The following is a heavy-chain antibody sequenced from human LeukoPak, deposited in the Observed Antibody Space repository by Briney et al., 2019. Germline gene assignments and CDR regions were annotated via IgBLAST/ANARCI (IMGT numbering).Heavy chain of an antibody. J-gene: IGHJ6*02. D-gene: IGHD1-7*01. V-gene: IGHV4-59*01. Sequence: RTSETLSLTCTVSGGSISSYYWSWIRQPPGKGLEWIGYIYYSGSTNYNPSLKSRVTISVDTSKNQFSLKLSSVTAADTAVYYCARGVELTYYYYGMDVWGQGTTATVSS. CDR2: IYYSGST. CDR3: ARGVELTYYYYGMDV. CDR1: GGSISSYY.